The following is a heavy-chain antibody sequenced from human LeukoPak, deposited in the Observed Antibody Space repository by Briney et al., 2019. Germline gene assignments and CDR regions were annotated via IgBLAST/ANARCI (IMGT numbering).Heavy chain of an antibody. J-gene: IGHJ4*02. CDR3: ARSGGGSPLDFDY. Sequence: SETLSLTCTVSGGSISSYYWSWIRQPAGKGLEWIGRMYTSGSTNYNPSLKSRVTISVDKSKNQFSLKLSSVTAADTPVYYCARSGGGSPLDFDYWGQGTLVTVSS. D-gene: IGHD3-16*01. V-gene: IGHV4-4*07. CDR1: GGSISSYY. CDR2: MYTSGST.